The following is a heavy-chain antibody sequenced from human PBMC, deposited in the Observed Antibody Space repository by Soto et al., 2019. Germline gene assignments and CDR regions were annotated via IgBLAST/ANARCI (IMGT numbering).Heavy chain of an antibody. Sequence: EVQLLESGGGVVQPGGSLRLSCAASGFTFSSYAMSWVRQAPGKGLEWVSAIGGSGGSTYYADSVKGRFTISRDNSKNTLYLQMNSLRAEDTALYYCAKVNGAAAGSPWFDPWGQGTLVTVSS. CDR1: GFTFSSYA. CDR2: IGGSGGST. CDR3: AKVNGAAAGSPWFDP. D-gene: IGHD6-13*01. J-gene: IGHJ5*02. V-gene: IGHV3-23*01.